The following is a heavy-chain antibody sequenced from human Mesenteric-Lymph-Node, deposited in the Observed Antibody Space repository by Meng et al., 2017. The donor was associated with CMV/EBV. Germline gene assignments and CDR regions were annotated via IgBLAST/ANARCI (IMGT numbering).Heavy chain of an antibody. CDR1: GFTFNTYW. D-gene: IGHD3-10*01. CDR2: IKQDGSEK. CDR3: AKDLRANFYGSGSLEY. J-gene: IGHJ4*02. Sequence: GGSLRLSCAASGFTFNTYWMNWVRQAPGKGLEWVANIKQDGSEKYYVDSVKGRFTISRDNAENTLYLQMNSLRPEDTAMYYCAKDLRANFYGSGSLEYWGQGTLVTVSS. V-gene: IGHV3-7*01.